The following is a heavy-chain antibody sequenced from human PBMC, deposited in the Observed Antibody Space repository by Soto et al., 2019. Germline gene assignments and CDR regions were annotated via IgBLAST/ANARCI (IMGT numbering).Heavy chain of an antibody. D-gene: IGHD3-9*01. J-gene: IGHJ4*02. CDR3: GILQGLATISSYFYY. CDR1: GGSVSSSSSY. V-gene: IGHV4-39*01. CDR2: VYYSGST. Sequence: LQLQESGPGLVKPSETLSLTCTVSGGSVSSSSSYWGWVRQPPGKGLEWIGSVYYSGSTYYNPSLESRVTISVDNSKNEFSLMLMSVSAAETSVYYRGILQGLATISSYFYYWGPGALVTVSS.